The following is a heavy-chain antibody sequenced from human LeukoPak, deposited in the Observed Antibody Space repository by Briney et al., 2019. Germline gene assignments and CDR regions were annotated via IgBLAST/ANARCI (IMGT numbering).Heavy chain of an antibody. V-gene: IGHV1-18*01. D-gene: IGHD3-3*01. CDR3: ARAEITIFGVVIVPHDY. J-gene: IGHJ4*02. CDR1: GGTFSSYA. CDR2: ISAYNGNT. Sequence: GASVKVSCKASGGTFSSYAISWVRQAPGQGLEWMGWISAYNGNTNYAQKLQGRVTMTTDTSTSTAYMELRSLRSDDTAVYYCARAEITIFGVVIVPHDYWGQGTLVTVSS.